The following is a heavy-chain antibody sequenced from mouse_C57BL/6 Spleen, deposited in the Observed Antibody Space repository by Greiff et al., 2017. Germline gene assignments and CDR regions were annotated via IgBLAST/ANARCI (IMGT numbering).Heavy chain of an antibody. V-gene: IGHV14-2*01. CDR3: ARGYGRTGLAY. CDR1: CFNIKDYY. J-gene: IGHJ3*01. Sequence: VQLKESGAELVKPGASVKLSCPASCFNIKDYYMHWVKQRTEQRLVWIGRIDPEDGESKYAPKFRGKATITADTSSNTAYLQLSSVTSEDTAVDYCARGYGRTGLAYWGQGTLVTVSA. CDR2: IDPEDGES. D-gene: IGHD1-1*01.